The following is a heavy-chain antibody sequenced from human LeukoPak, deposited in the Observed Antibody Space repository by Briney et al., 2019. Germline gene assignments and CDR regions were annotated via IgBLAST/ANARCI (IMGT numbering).Heavy chain of an antibody. CDR3: ARGDYGDYDAFDI. V-gene: IGHV3-48*01. Sequence: PGGSLRLSCAASGFIFSSYSMNWVRQAPGKGLEWVSYISSSSSTIYYADSVKGRFTISRDNAKNSLYLQMNSLRADDTAVYYCARGDYGDYDAFDIWGQGTMVTVSS. D-gene: IGHD4-17*01. CDR1: GFIFSSYS. CDR2: ISSSSSTI. J-gene: IGHJ3*02.